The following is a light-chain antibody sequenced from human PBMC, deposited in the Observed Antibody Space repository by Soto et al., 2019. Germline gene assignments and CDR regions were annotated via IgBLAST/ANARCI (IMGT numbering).Light chain of an antibody. Sequence: DIQMTQSPSTLSASVGDRVTITCRASQSIRSWLAWYQQKPGKAPKLLIYKASSLESGVPSRFSGSGSGTEFTLTISSLQPDDFTAYYCQQYSTFGQGTEVEIK. CDR1: QSIRSW. CDR3: QQYST. CDR2: KAS. J-gene: IGKJ1*01. V-gene: IGKV1-5*03.